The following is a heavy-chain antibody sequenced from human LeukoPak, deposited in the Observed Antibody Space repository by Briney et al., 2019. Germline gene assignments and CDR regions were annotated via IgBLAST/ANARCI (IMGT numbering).Heavy chain of an antibody. CDR3: ARAGESAYKRLGS. D-gene: IGHD5-24*01. J-gene: IGHJ5*02. CDR2: INPNTGGT. Sequence: GASVKVSCKTSGYTFIAYHIHWVRQAPGQGLEWMGWINPNTGGTNYAQKFQGRVTMTRDTSISTAYMDLTRLRYDDTAVYFCARAGESAYKRLGSWGQGALVTVSS. V-gene: IGHV1-2*02. CDR1: GYTFIAYH.